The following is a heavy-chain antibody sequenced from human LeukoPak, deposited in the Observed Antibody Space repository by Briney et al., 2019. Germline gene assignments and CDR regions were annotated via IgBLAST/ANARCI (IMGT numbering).Heavy chain of an antibody. CDR2: IYSGGST. Sequence: GGSLRLSCLVSGFTVSSNYMSWVRQAPGKGLEWVSVIYSGGSTYYADSVKGRFTISRDNSKNTLYLQRNSLRAEDTAVYYCARALNDYYYYYGMDVWGQGTTVTVSS. CDR1: GFTVSSNY. D-gene: IGHD1-1*01. V-gene: IGHV3-66*01. CDR3: ARALNDYYYYYGMDV. J-gene: IGHJ6*02.